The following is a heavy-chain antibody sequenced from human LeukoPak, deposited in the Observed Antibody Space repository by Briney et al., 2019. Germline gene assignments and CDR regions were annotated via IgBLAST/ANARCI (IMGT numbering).Heavy chain of an antibody. CDR3: ASGVTAAADDY. CDR1: GFTFSNYD. Sequence: GGSLRLSCAVSGFTFSNYDMNWVRQAPGKGLEWVSYISSSSSTIYYADSVKGRFTVSRDNAKNTLYLQMNSLRAEDTAVYYCASGVTAAADDYWGQGTLVTVSS. CDR2: ISSSSSTI. V-gene: IGHV3-48*04. D-gene: IGHD6-13*01. J-gene: IGHJ4*02.